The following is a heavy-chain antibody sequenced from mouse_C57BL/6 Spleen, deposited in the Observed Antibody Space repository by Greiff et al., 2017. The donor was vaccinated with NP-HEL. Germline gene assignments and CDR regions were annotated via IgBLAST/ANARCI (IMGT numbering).Heavy chain of an antibody. D-gene: IGHD3-2*02. Sequence: QVQLQQPGAELVKPGASVKMSCTASGYTFTSYWITWVKQRPGQGLEWIGDIYPGSGSTNYNEKFKSKATLTVDTSSSTASMQLSSLTSEDSAVYCCAREPAQDFDYWGQGTTLTVSS. CDR2: IYPGSGST. J-gene: IGHJ2*01. V-gene: IGHV1-55*01. CDR3: AREPAQDFDY. CDR1: GYTFTSYW.